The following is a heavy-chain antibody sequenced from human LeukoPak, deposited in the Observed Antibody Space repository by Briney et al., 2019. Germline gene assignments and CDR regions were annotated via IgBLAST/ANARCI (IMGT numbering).Heavy chain of an antibody. CDR3: AREAPRSGYDTNPNFDY. D-gene: IGHD5-12*01. CDR2: IYYSGST. J-gene: IGHJ4*02. V-gene: IGHV4-59*01. Sequence: PSETLSLTCTVSGGSISSYYWSWIRQPPGKGLEWIGYIYYSGSTNYNPSLKSRVTISVDTSKDQFSLKLSSVTAADTAVYYCAREAPRSGYDTNPNFDYWGQGTLVTVSS. CDR1: GGSISSYY.